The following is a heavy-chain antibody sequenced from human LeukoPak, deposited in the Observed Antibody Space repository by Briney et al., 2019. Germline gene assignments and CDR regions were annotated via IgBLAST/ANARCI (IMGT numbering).Heavy chain of an antibody. D-gene: IGHD6-19*01. CDR1: GFTFSTYA. CDR2: ISWNSGTI. V-gene: IGHV3-9*01. J-gene: IGHJ4*02. CDR3: ASQPAYSSGWYDY. Sequence: PGGSLRLSCSASGFTFSTYAMHWVRQAPGKGLEWVSGISWNSGTIGYADSVKGRFTISRDNAKNSLYLQMNSLRAEDTALYYCASQPAYSSGWYDYWGQGTLVTVSS.